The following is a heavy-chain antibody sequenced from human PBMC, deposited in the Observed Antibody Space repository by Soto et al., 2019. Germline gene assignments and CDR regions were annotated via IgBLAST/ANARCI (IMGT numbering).Heavy chain of an antibody. V-gene: IGHV4-34*01. CDR2: INHSGST. CDR1: GGSFRGYY. Sequence: SGTVGLTGAVDGGSFRGYYWTWIGQRARTGLEWIGEINHSGSTNYNPSLKSRVTISVDTSKNQFSLKLTSVTAADTAVYYCTRPSPHFDCLSQFDSWRQRPLVTVSS. D-gene: IGHD3-9*01. CDR3: TRPSPHFDCLSQFDS. J-gene: IGHJ4*02.